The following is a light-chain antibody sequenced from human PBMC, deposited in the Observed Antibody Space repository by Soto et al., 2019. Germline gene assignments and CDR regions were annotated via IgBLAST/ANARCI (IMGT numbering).Light chain of an antibody. CDR3: KQSYSTPPT. Sequence: DIQMTQSPSSLSASVGDRVTITCRASQSISSYLNWYQQKPGKAHKLLIYAAYTLQSGVPSRFSGSGSGTDFTLTISSLQPEDFATYYCKQSYSTPPTFGRGTKVDI. CDR2: AAY. J-gene: IGKJ4*01. V-gene: IGKV1-39*01. CDR1: QSISSY.